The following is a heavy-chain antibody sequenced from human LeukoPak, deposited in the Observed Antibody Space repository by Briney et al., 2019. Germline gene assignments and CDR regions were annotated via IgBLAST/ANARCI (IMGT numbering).Heavy chain of an antibody. Sequence: ASVRVSCKAPGYTFTGNYMHWVRQAPGQGLEGMGWINANSGGTNYAQKVQGRVTITRDRSKRTAYMELSRLREDDRAVYYCARGGRGVPGGWFDPWGQGTLVTVSS. J-gene: IGHJ5*02. CDR2: INANSGGT. CDR3: ARGGRGVPGGWFDP. CDR1: GYTFTGNY. V-gene: IGHV1-2*02. D-gene: IGHD3-10*01.